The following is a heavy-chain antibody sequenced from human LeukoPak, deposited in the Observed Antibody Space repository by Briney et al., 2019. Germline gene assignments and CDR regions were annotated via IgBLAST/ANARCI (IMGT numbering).Heavy chain of an antibody. CDR3: ARLYYYDSSGFDY. V-gene: IGHV4-59*08. D-gene: IGHD3-22*01. Sequence: SETLSLTCTVSGGSISSYYWSWIRQPPGKGLEWIGYIYYSGSTNYNPSLKSRVTISVDTSKNQFSLKLSSVTAADTAVYYCARLYYYDSSGFDYWGQGTLVTVSS. CDR1: GGSISSYY. J-gene: IGHJ4*02. CDR2: IYYSGST.